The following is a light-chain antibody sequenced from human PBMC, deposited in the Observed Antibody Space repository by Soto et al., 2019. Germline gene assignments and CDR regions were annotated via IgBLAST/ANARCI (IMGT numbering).Light chain of an antibody. CDR2: DVS. CDR3: SSYTTSNTRQIV. Sequence: QSVLTQPASVSGSPGHSITISCTGTSSDVGGYNYVSWYQHHPGKAPKLMIFDVSNQPSGVSNRFSGSKSGNTASLTISGLQPEDEADYYCSSYTTSNTRQIVFGTGTKVTVL. V-gene: IGLV2-14*03. CDR1: SSDVGGYNY. J-gene: IGLJ1*01.